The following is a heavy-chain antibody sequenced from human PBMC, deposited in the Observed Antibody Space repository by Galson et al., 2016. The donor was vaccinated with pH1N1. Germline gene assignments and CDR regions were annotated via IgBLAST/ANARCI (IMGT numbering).Heavy chain of an antibody. Sequence: SLRLSCAASGSTFSSYWMTWVRQAPGKGLEWVANMNQDGSEKYYVDSVKGRFTISRDNAKNSLYLQMNSLRAEDTAVYFCVGPLGNPPGYWGQGTLVTVSS. CDR1: GSTFSSYW. D-gene: IGHD1-14*01. V-gene: IGHV3-7*01. CDR2: MNQDGSEK. J-gene: IGHJ4*02. CDR3: VGPLGNPPGY.